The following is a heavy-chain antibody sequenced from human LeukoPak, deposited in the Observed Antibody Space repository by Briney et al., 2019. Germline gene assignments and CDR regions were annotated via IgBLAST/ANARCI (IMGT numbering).Heavy chain of an antibody. Sequence: GASVTVSCTASGYTFTSYHMHWVRQAPGQGLEWMGKINLSGGSTTYAQKFQGRVTMTRDTSTSTVYMELSSLRSEDTAVYYCARDYVDDIPMIKDYRGQGTLVTVSS. D-gene: IGHD2-8*01. V-gene: IGHV1-46*01. J-gene: IGHJ4*02. CDR3: ARDYVDDIPMIKDY. CDR1: GYTFTSYH. CDR2: INLSGGST.